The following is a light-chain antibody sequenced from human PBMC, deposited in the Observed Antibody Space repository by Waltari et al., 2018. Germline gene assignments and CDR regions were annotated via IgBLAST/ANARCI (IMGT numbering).Light chain of an antibody. CDR2: LVS. V-gene: IGKV2-28*01. Sequence: DIVMTQSPLSLSVTAGEPASISCRPRQSFQHSSGNTFLDWYLQKPGQSPQLLIYLVSTRASGVPDRFSGSGSGTEFTLKISRVEAEDVGVYYCMQAQQTPWTFGQGTKVEIK. CDR3: MQAQQTPWT. CDR1: QSFQHSSGNTF. J-gene: IGKJ1*01.